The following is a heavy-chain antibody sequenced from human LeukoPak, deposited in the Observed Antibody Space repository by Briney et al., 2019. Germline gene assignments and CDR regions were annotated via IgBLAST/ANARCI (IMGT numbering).Heavy chain of an antibody. D-gene: IGHD6-19*01. J-gene: IGHJ4*02. CDR1: GFPFSSYA. CDR3: AKTRSSGWGSEFDY. CDR2: ISGSGGST. Sequence: GGSLRLSCAASGFPFSSYAMNWVRQAPGKGLEWVSAISGSGGSTYYADSGKGRFTISRDNTKNTLSLQMNSLRAEDTAVYYCAKTRSSGWGSEFDYWGQGTLVTVSS. V-gene: IGHV3-23*01.